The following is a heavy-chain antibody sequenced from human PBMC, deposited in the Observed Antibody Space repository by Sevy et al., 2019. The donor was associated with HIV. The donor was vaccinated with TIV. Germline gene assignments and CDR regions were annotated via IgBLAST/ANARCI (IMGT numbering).Heavy chain of an antibody. J-gene: IGHJ4*02. CDR2: ISAYNGNT. V-gene: IGHV1-18*01. D-gene: IGHD2-8*01. Sequence: ASVKVSCKASGYTFTSYGISWVRQAPGQGLEWMGGISAYNGNTNYAQKLQGRVTMTTDTSTSTAYIELRSLRSDDTAVYYCARDRGYCTNGVCYTMYYFDYWGQGTLVTVSS. CDR3: ARDRGYCTNGVCYTMYYFDY. CDR1: GYTFTSYG.